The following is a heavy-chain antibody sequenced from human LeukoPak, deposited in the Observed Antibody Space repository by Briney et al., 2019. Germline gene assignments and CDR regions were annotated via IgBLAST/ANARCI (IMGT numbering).Heavy chain of an antibody. J-gene: IGHJ4*02. V-gene: IGHV1-2*02. CDR1: GYTFTAYY. Sequence: GASVTVSCKASGYTFTAYYIHWVRQAPGQGLEWMGWINPNSGGTHYAQKFQGRVTMTRDTSISTAYMELSRLRSDDTAVYYCARELGYCSSTSCPLYRYWVQGTLVTVSS. D-gene: IGHD2-2*01. CDR3: ARELGYCSSTSCPLYRY. CDR2: INPNSGGT.